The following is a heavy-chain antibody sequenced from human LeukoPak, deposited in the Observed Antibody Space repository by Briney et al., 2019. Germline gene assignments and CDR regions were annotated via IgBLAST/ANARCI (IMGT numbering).Heavy chain of an antibody. J-gene: IGHJ4*02. CDR1: GFTFSSYA. CDR2: ISGSGGST. V-gene: IGHV3-23*01. Sequence: GGSLRLSCAASGFTFSSYAMSWVRQAPGKGLEWVSAISGSGGSTYYADSVKGRFTISRDNSKNTLYLQMNSLRAEDTAVYYCAKDRYSGSYYLEYFGYWGQGTLVTVSS. CDR3: AKDRYSGSYYLEYFGY. D-gene: IGHD1-26*01.